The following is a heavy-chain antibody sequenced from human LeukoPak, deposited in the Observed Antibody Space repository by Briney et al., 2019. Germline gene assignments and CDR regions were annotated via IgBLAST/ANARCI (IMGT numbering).Heavy chain of an antibody. V-gene: IGHV4-61*01. CDR2: IYYSRST. CDR1: GGSVSSGSYY. Sequence: PSETLSLTCTVSGGSVSSGSYYWSWSRQPPGKGLEWIGYIYYSRSTNYNPSLKSRVNISVDTSKNQSSLKLSSVTAADTAVYYCASYYYGSGTQNWFDPWGQGTLVTVSS. CDR3: ASYYYGSGTQNWFDP. D-gene: IGHD3-10*01. J-gene: IGHJ5*02.